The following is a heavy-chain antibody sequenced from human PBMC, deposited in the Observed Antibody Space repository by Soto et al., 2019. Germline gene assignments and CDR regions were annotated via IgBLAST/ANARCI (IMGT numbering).Heavy chain of an antibody. V-gene: IGHV4-34*01. CDR1: GGSFSGYY. CDR2: INHSGST. D-gene: IGHD6-6*01. J-gene: IGHJ4*02. Sequence: PSETLSLSCAVYGGSFSGYYWSWIRQPPGQGLEWIGEINHSGSTNYNPSLKSRVTISVDTSKNQFSLKLSSVTAADTAVYYCARGYLTIAAPTLTYYFDYWGQGTLVTVSS. CDR3: ARGYLTIAAPTLTYYFDY.